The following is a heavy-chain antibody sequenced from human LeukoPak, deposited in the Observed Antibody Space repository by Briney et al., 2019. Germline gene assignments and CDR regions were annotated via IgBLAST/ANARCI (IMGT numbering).Heavy chain of an antibody. CDR1: GGSFSGYY. Sequence: SETLSLTCAVYGGSFSGYYWSWIRQPPGKGLEWIGEINHSGSTNYNPSLKSRVTISVDTSKSQFSLKLSSVTAADTAVYYCARGIRYFDWLLLGYYFDYWGQGTLVTVSS. D-gene: IGHD3-9*01. V-gene: IGHV4-34*01. CDR3: ARGIRYFDWLLLGYYFDY. CDR2: INHSGST. J-gene: IGHJ4*02.